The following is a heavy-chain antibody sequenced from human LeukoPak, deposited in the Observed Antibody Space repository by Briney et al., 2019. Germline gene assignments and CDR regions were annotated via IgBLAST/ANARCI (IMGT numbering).Heavy chain of an antibody. V-gene: IGHV3-48*01. CDR1: GFTFSSYS. J-gene: IGHJ4*02. Sequence: PGGSLRLSCAASGFTFSSYSMSWVRQAPGKGLEWVSYISSSSSTIYYADSVKGRFTISRDNAKNSLYLQMDTVTAEDTAVYYCVTSWNRQQRDYWGQGILVTVSS. CDR2: ISSSSSTI. D-gene: IGHD1-1*01. CDR3: VTSWNRQQRDY.